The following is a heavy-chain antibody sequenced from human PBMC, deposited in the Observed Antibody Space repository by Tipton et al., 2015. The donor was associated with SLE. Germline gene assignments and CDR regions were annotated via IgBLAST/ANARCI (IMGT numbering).Heavy chain of an antibody. J-gene: IGHJ6*02. Sequence: TLSLTCTVSGGSISSYYWSWIRQPPGKGLEWIGYIYYSGSTNYNPSLKSRVTISVDTSKNQFSLKLSSVTAADTAVYYCARHGVGDFWSGYSHYYYYGMDVWGQLATVTV. CDR2: IYYSGST. CDR1: GGSISSYY. V-gene: IGHV4-59*01. D-gene: IGHD3-3*01. CDR3: ARHGVGDFWSGYSHYYYYGMDV.